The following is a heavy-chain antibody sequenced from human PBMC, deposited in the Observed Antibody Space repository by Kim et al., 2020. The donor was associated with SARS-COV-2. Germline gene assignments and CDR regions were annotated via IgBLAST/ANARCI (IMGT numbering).Heavy chain of an antibody. J-gene: IGHJ4*02. CDR3: ARDRGLAVAGTVGEFDY. V-gene: IGHV1-46*01. D-gene: IGHD6-19*01. CDR2: INPSGGST. CDR1: GYTFTSYY. Sequence: ASVKVSCKASGYTFTSYYMHWVRQAPGQGLEWMGIINPSGGSTSYAQKFQGRVTMTRDTSTSTVYMELSSLRSEDTAVYYCARDRGLAVAGTVGEFDYWGQGTLVTVSS.